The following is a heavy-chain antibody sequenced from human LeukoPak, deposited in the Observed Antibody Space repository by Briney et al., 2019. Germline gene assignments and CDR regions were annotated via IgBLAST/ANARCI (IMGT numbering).Heavy chain of an antibody. CDR3: EGFDGDYEGY. Sequence: SCKASGGTFSSYAMSWVRQAPGKGLEWVSAISGSGGSTYYADSVKGRFTISRDNSKNTLYLQMNSLRAEDTAVYYCEGFDGDYEGYWGQGTLVTVSS. J-gene: IGHJ4*02. CDR2: ISGSGGST. D-gene: IGHD4-17*01. CDR1: GGTFSSYA. V-gene: IGHV3-23*01.